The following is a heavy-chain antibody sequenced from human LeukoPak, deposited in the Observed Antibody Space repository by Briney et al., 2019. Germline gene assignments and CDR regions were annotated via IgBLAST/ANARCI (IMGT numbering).Heavy chain of an antibody. CDR1: GFTFSDYY. Sequence: GGSLRLSCAASGFTFSDYYMSWIRQAPGKGLEWVSYTSSSGSTIYYADSVKGRFTISRDNAKNSLYLQMNSLRAEDTAVYYCAKNGDRGAYCTGGTCYPYFYYYMDVWGKGTTVTI. D-gene: IGHD2-15*01. CDR2: TSSSGSTI. V-gene: IGHV3-11*04. J-gene: IGHJ6*03. CDR3: AKNGDRGAYCTGGTCYPYFYYYMDV.